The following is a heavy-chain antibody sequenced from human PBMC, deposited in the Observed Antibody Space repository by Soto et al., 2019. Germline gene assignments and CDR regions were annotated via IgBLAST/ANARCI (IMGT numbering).Heavy chain of an antibody. J-gene: IGHJ4*02. CDR2: IYYSGST. D-gene: IGHD3-22*01. Sequence: PSETLSLTCTVSGGSISSGGYYWSRIRQHPGKGLEWIGYIYYSGSTYYNPSLKSRVTISVDTSKNQFSLKLSSVTAADTAVYYCARVRVDYDSSGYHFDYWGQGTLVTVSS. CDR3: ARVRVDYDSSGYHFDY. V-gene: IGHV4-31*03. CDR1: GGSISSGGYY.